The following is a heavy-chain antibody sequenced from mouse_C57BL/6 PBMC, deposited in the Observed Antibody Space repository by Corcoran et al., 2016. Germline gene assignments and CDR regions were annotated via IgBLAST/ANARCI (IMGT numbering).Heavy chain of an antibody. CDR2: INPNNGGT. J-gene: IGHJ2*01. V-gene: IGHV1-26*01. CDR3: ASLYYYGSPFDY. D-gene: IGHD1-1*01. Sequence: EVQLQQSGPELVKPGTSVKISCKASGYTFTDYYMNWVKQSHGKSLEWIGDINPNNGGTSYNQKFKGKATLTVDKSSSTAYMELRSLTSEDSAVYYCASLYYYGSPFDYWGQGTTLTVSS. CDR1: GYTFTDYY.